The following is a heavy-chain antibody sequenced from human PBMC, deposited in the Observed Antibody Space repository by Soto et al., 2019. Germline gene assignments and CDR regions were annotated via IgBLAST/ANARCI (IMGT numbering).Heavy chain of an antibody. CDR1: GGTFSSYA. D-gene: IGHD3-9*01. V-gene: IGHV1-69*13. CDR2: IIPIFGTA. J-gene: IGHJ4*02. Sequence: GASVKVSCKASGGTFSSYAISWVRQAPGQGLEWMGGIIPIFGTANYAQKFQGRVTITADESTSTAYMELSILRSEDTAVYYCARDLLYYDILTGVLDYWGQGTLVTVSS. CDR3: ARDLLYYDILTGVLDY.